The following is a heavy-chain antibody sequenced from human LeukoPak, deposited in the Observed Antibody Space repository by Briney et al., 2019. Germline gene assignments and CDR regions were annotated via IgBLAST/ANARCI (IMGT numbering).Heavy chain of an antibody. V-gene: IGHV1-3*01. J-gene: IGHJ5*02. CDR2: INAGNGNT. D-gene: IGHD2-15*01. CDR3: ARPHLGYCSGGSCYGAWFDP. CDR1: GYTFTSYA. Sequence: ASVKVSCKASGYTFTSYAMHWVRQAPGQRLEWMGWINAGNGNTKYSQKFQGRVTITRDTSASTAYMELSSLRSDDTAVYYCARPHLGYCSGGSCYGAWFDPWGQGTLVTVSS.